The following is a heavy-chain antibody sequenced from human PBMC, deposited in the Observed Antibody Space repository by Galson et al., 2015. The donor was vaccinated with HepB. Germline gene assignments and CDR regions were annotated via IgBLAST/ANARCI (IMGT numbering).Heavy chain of an antibody. V-gene: IGHV4-55*08. D-gene: IGHD3-10*01. CDR2: VHHSGRV. J-gene: IGHJ4*02. Sequence: SETLSLTCAVSGASMVGDNWWTWMRQPPGKGLEWIGEVHHSGRVNHNPSLMSRVTMSMDTSKNQFSSRGTSMTAADTAVYFCAEEGRGSPALSWGQGILVTVSS. CDR1: GASMVGDNW. CDR3: AEEGRGSPALS.